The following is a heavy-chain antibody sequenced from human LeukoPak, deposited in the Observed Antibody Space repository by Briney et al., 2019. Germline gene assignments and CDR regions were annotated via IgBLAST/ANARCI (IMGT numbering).Heavy chain of an antibody. CDR3: ARDYSEDAYPYYFDH. D-gene: IGHD2-21*01. CDR2: IYSSVGA. V-gene: IGHV4-4*07. CDR1: GGSISNYY. J-gene: IGHJ4*02. Sequence: SETLSLTCTVSGGSISNYYWNWIRQPAGKGLEWIGRIYSSVGANYNPSLKSRVTLSLDTSKNQFSLKLSSVTAADTAVYYCARDYSEDAYPYYFDHWGQGTLVTVSS.